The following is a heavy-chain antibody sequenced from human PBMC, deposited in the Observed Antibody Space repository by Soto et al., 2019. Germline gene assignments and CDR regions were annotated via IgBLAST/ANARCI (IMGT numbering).Heavy chain of an antibody. CDR3: ARGEHASFYYGLDV. D-gene: IGHD6-6*01. Sequence: SETLSRTCTVSGGSISSSYCGWIRRPAGKVLELIACIYDTVIRGYTPSTSYNPSLKSRFTISVYTSKSQFSVKLASVTAAETAVYYCARGEHASFYYGLDVWAQGITVT. CDR1: GGSISSSY. V-gene: IGHV4-59*01. J-gene: IGHJ6*02. CDR2: IYDTVIRGYTPST.